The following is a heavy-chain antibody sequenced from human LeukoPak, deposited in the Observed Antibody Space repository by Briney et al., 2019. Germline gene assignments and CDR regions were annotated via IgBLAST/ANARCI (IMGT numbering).Heavy chain of an antibody. Sequence: GGSLRLSCAASGFSFSDYYMSWIRQAPGKGRVWVSYISSSGSTIYYADSVKGRFTISRDNAKNSLYLQMNSLRAEDTAVYYCARVASMIVVVISHDAFDLWGQGTMVTVSS. V-gene: IGHV3-11*01. CDR2: ISSSGSTI. CDR3: ARVASMIVVVISHDAFDL. D-gene: IGHD3-22*01. J-gene: IGHJ3*01. CDR1: GFSFSDYY.